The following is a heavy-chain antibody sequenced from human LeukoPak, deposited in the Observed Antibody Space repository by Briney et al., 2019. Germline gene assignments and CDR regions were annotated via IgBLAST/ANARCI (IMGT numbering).Heavy chain of an antibody. CDR3: ASLYGMDV. CDR2: INHSGST. Sequence: SSETLSLTCAVYGGSFSGYYWSWIRQPPGKGLEWIGEINHSGSTNYNPSLKSRVTISVDTSKNQFSLKLSSVTAADTAVYYCASLYGMDVWGQGTTVTVSS. V-gene: IGHV4-34*01. CDR1: GGSFSGYY. J-gene: IGHJ6*02.